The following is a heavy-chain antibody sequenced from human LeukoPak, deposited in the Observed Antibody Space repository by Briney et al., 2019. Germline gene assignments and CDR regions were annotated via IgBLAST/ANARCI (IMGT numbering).Heavy chain of an antibody. V-gene: IGHV4-59*01. D-gene: IGHD6-6*01. CDR3: ARDRVAALDY. CDR2: IYYSGST. CDR1: GGSISSYY. Sequence: SETLSLTCTVSGGSISSYYWSWIRQPPGKGLEWIGYIYYSGSTNYNPSLKSRVTISVDTTKNQFSLKLSSVTAADTAVYYCARDRVAALDYWGQGTLVTVSS. J-gene: IGHJ4*02.